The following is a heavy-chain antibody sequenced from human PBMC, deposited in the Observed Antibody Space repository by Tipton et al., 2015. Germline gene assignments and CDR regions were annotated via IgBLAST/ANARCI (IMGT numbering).Heavy chain of an antibody. CDR1: GVSIRASLHY. CDR3: ADSADTYFSS. CDR2: IYHSGTT. D-gene: IGHD2/OR15-2a*01. Sequence: LRLSCAVSGVSIRASLHYWAWIRQQPGKGLEWIGNIYHSGTTYYSPAFETRLTISLDTSRNLVSLDLTSVTAADSAVYYCADSADTYFSSWGQGTLVTVSS. J-gene: IGHJ5*02. V-gene: IGHV4-31*11.